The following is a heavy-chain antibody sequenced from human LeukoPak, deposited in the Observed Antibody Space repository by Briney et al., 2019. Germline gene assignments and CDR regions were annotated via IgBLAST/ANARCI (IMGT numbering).Heavy chain of an antibody. D-gene: IGHD3-10*01. CDR3: ARVAMVRGVIGWFDP. CDR1: GYTFTSYY. V-gene: IGHV1-46*01. J-gene: IGHJ5*02. CDR2: INPSGGST. Sequence: ASVKVSFKASGYTFTSYYMHWVRQAPGQGLEWMGIINPSGGSTSYAQKFQGRVTMTRDTSTSTVYMELSSLRSEDTAVYYCARVAMVRGVIGWFDPWGQGTLVTVSS.